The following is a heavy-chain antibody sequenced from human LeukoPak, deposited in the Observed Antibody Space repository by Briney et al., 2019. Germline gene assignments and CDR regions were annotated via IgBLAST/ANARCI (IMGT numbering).Heavy chain of an antibody. D-gene: IGHD3-3*01. CDR2: INPNSGGT. J-gene: IGHJ4*02. V-gene: IGHV1-2*06. CDR3: ARVYNYDFWNGFRVPPFDY. CDR1: GYTFTGYY. Sequence: ASVKVSCKASGYTFTGYYMHWVRQAPGQGLEWMGRINPNSGGTNYAQKFQGRVTMTRDTSISTAYMELSRLRSDDTAVYYCARVYNYDFWNGFRVPPFDYWGQGTLVTVSS.